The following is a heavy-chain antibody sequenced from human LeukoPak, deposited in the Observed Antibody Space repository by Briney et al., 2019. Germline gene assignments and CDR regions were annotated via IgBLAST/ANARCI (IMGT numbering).Heavy chain of an antibody. CDR3: ARESACGTTNCLAPADWLDP. D-gene: IGHD2-2*01. CDR2: ISPNSGDT. Sequence: ASVKVSCKASGYTFTGYYMHWVRQAPGQGLEWMGWISPNSGDTDIAQKFQGRVTMTRDTSIATSYMEVDSLTSDDTAVYYCARESACGTTNCLAPADWLDPWGQGTLVTVSS. V-gene: IGHV1-2*02. CDR1: GYTFTGYY. J-gene: IGHJ5*02.